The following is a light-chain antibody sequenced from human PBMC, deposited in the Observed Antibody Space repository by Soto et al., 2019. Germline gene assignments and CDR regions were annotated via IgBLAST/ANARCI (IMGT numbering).Light chain of an antibody. J-gene: IGKJ1*01. V-gene: IGKV3-11*01. CDR1: QSFSSS. CDR2: DAS. CDR3: QQRSNWPPWT. Sequence: EIVLTQSPSPFPLSPGEIATLSSRAIQSFSSSLAWYQQNPGQAPRLLLFDASNRATGIPARFSGSGSGTDFTLTISSLEPEDFAVYYCQQRSNWPPWTFGQGTKVEIK.